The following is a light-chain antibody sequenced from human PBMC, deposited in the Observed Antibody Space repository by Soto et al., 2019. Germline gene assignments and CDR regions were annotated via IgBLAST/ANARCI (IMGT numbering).Light chain of an antibody. Sequence: DIQMTQSPSYLSASVGDRVTITCRASQGISNDLGWFQQKPGKAPKRLIYGASSLQSGVPSRLSGSGFGTEFTLTISSLQPEDFATYYCVQHNRYPPTFGQGTKVDIK. J-gene: IGKJ1*01. CDR1: QGISND. CDR3: VQHNRYPPT. V-gene: IGKV1-17*01. CDR2: GAS.